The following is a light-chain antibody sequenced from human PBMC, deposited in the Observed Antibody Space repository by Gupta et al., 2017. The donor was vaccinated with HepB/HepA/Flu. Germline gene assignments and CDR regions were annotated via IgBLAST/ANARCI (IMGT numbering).Light chain of an antibody. J-gene: IGKJ4*01. Sequence: DIQMTQSPSSLSASIGDRVTFTCRTTQDIKSFLNWYQHKPGKAPKLLIYAASILQTGVPSRFSGSGSETHFTLTIAGLQPEDFATYYCQESSSSQFIFGGGTRIEIK. CDR3: QESSSSQFI. CDR1: QDIKSF. V-gene: IGKV1-39*01. CDR2: AAS.